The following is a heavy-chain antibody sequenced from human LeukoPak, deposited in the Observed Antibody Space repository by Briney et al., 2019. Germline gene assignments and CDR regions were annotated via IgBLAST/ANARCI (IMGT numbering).Heavy chain of an antibody. Sequence: GGSLRLSCAASGFTFSSYAMSWIRQAPGKGLEWVSYISSSGSTIYYADSVKGRFTISRDNAKNSLYLQMNSLRAEDTAVYYCARVWEGDYLDYWGQGTLVTVSS. CDR3: ARVWEGDYLDY. V-gene: IGHV3-11*01. J-gene: IGHJ4*02. D-gene: IGHD4-17*01. CDR2: ISSSGSTI. CDR1: GFTFSSYA.